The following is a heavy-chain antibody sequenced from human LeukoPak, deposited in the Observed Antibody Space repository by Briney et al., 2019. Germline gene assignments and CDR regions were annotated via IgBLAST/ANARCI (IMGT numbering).Heavy chain of an antibody. Sequence: GASVKVSCKTSGYTFTDHYIHWVRQAPGQGLEWMGWINPSSGRTNYAQKYQDRVTLTRDTSISAAYMELSRLRSDDTAVYFCARAYSRTIVVLLAYYFDYWGQGTLVTVSS. V-gene: IGHV1-2*02. CDR1: GYTFTDHY. D-gene: IGHD2-2*01. CDR2: INPSSGRT. J-gene: IGHJ4*02. CDR3: ARAYSRTIVVLLAYYFDY.